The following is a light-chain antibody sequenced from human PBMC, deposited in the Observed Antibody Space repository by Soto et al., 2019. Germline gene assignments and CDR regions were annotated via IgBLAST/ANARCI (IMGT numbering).Light chain of an antibody. CDR3: ATLSTTLIVL. V-gene: IGLV1-51*02. Sequence: QSVLTQPPSVSAAPGQKVTISCSGSSSNIGKMYVSWYQQFPGTAHKLLIYENNKRPSGIPDRFSADKSGTSATLDITGLQTGDEAYYYCATLSTTLIVLFRGGTKLTVL. CDR2: ENN. CDR1: SSNIGKMY. J-gene: IGLJ2*01.